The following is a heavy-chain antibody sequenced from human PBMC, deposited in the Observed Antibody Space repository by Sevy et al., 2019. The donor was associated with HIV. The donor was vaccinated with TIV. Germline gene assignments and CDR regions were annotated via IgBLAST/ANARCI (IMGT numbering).Heavy chain of an antibody. J-gene: IGHJ4*02. D-gene: IGHD3-10*01. CDR3: AKDGPPYYTSGSYMYYFDY. V-gene: IGHV3-30*18. CDR2: ISYDGSDK. Sequence: GGSLRLSCAASGFTFSSFGMHWVRQVPGKGLEWVSFISYDGSDKRYVDSVKGRFTISRASSKNTLYLQMNSLRGGDTGVYYGAKDGPPYYTSGSYMYYFDYWGQGALVTVSS. CDR1: GFTFSSFG.